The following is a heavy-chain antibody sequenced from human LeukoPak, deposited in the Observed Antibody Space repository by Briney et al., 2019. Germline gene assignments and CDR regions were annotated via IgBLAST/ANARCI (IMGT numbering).Heavy chain of an antibody. J-gene: IGHJ4*02. CDR3: ARQRVNYYDSSGYPHFDY. Sequence: SETLSLTCAVYGGSFRGYYWSWIRQPPGKGLEWIGEINHSGSTNYNPSLKSRVTISVDTSKNQFSLKLSSVTAADTAVYYCARQRVNYYDSSGYPHFDYWGQGTLVTVSS. V-gene: IGHV4-34*01. D-gene: IGHD3-22*01. CDR1: GGSFRGYY. CDR2: INHSGST.